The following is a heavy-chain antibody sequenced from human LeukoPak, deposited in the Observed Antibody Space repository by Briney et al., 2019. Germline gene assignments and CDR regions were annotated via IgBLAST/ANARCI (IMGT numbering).Heavy chain of an antibody. CDR2: ISYNSGYI. D-gene: IGHD6-19*01. CDR1: GFSFDDYA. CDR3: TKVRGTYSSGFFFDS. V-gene: IGHV3-9*01. Sequence: GRSLRLSCAASGFSFDDYAMHWVRQAPGKGLERLAIISYNSGYIGYADSVKGRFTISRDNAKNSLYLQMNSLRVEDTAFYYCTKVRGTYSSGFFFDSWGQGALVTVSS. J-gene: IGHJ4*02.